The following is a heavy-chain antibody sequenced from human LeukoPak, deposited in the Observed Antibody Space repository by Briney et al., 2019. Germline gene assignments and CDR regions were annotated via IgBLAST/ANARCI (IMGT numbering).Heavy chain of an antibody. CDR2: ISSSSRYT. D-gene: IGHD5-18*01. J-gene: IGHJ2*01. V-gene: IGHV3-11*06. Sequence: GGSLRLSCVASGFTFSDDYMSWIRQAPGKGLEWISYISSSSRYTNYADSVKGRFTISRDNAKNSLYLQMNSLRVEDTAAYYCARDGRRIQDYWYFDLWGRGTLVSVSS. CDR3: ARDGRRIQDYWYFDL. CDR1: GFTFSDDY.